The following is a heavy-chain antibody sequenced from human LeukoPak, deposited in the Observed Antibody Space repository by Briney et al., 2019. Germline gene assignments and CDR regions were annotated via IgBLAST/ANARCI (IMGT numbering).Heavy chain of an antibody. D-gene: IGHD3-9*01. CDR3: ANEGQIFTGLGY. V-gene: IGHV3-23*01. CDR2: ISGSGGST. J-gene: IGHJ4*02. CDR1: GFTFSSYA. Sequence: PGGSLRLSCAASGFTFSSYAMSWVRQAPGKGLEWVSAISGSGGSTYYADAVKGRFTISRDNSKNTLYLQMNSLRAEDTAVYYCANEGQIFTGLGYWGQGTLVTVSS.